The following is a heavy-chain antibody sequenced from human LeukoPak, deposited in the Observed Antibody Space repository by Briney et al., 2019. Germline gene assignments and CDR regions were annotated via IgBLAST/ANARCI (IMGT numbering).Heavy chain of an antibody. CDR3: ARDFEYYDSSGYYPYFDY. Sequence: ASVKVSCKASGYTFTGYYMHWVRQAPGQGLEWMGWINPNSGGTNYAQKFQGRVTMTRDTSISTAYMELSRLRSDDTAVYYCARDFEYYDSSGYYPYFDYWGQGTLVTVSS. V-gene: IGHV1-2*02. J-gene: IGHJ4*02. D-gene: IGHD3-22*01. CDR2: INPNSGGT. CDR1: GYTFTGYY.